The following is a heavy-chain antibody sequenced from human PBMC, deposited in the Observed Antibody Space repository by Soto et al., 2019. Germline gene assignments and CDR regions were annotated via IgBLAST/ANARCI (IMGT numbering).Heavy chain of an antibody. CDR3: AKSRELNYDAFDM. CDR1: GFTFDDFA. Sequence: EVQLVESGGGLVQPGRSLRLSCEASGFTFDDFAMHWVRQVPGKGLEWVSGISWNSGSISYAYSVKGRFTISRDNAKNSLYLQMNSLRAEDTALYYCAKSRELNYDAFDMWGQGTMVTVSS. CDR2: ISWNSGSI. J-gene: IGHJ3*02. D-gene: IGHD1-7*01. V-gene: IGHV3-9*01.